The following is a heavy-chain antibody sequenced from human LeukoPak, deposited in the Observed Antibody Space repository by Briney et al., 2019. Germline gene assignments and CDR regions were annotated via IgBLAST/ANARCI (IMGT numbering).Heavy chain of an antibody. CDR1: GGSFSGYY. V-gene: IGHV4-34*01. J-gene: IGHJ5*02. D-gene: IGHD3-9*01. CDR3: ARGPKYYDILTGTRARGYWFDP. CDR2: INHSGST. Sequence: SETLSLTCAVYGGSFSGYYWSWIRQPPGKGLEWIGEINHSGSTNYNPSLKSRVTISVDTSKNQFSLKLSSVTAADAAVYYCARGPKYYDILTGTRARGYWFDPWGQGTLVTVSS.